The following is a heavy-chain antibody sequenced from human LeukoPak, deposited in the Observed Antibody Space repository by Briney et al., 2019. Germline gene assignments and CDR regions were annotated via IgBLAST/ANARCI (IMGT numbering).Heavy chain of an antibody. Sequence: ASVKVSCKASGYTFTSYYMHWVRQAPGQGLEWMGIINPSGGSTSYAQKFQGRVTMTRDTSTSTVYMELSSLRSEDTAVYYCARDSVGYGGNSPNYYYYMDVWGKGTTVTVSS. J-gene: IGHJ6*03. V-gene: IGHV1-46*01. CDR2: INPSGGST. CDR1: GYTFTSYY. D-gene: IGHD4-23*01. CDR3: ARDSVGYGGNSPNYYYYMDV.